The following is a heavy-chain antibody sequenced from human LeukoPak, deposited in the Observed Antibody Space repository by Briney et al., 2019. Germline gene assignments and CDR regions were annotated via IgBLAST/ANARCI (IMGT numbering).Heavy chain of an antibody. V-gene: IGHV4-59*01. CDR3: ARGMNSGYFDY. D-gene: IGHD1-26*01. CDR1: GGSISSYY. CDR2: IYYSGST. J-gene: IGHJ4*02. Sequence: SETLSLTCTVSGGSISSYYWSWIRQPPGKGLEWIGYIYYSGSTNYNPSLKSRVTISVDTSKNQFSLKLTSVTAADTAVYYCARGMNSGYFDYCGQGTLVTVSS.